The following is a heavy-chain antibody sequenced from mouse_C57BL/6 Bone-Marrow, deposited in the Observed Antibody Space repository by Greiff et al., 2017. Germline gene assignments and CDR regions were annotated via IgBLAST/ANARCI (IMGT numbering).Heavy chain of an antibody. D-gene: IGHD2-4*01. Sequence: QVQLQQSGPGLVQPSQSLSITCTVSGFSLTSYGVHWVRQSPGKGLEWLGVIWSGGSTDYNAAFISRLSISKDNSKSQVFFKMNSLQADDTAIYYCARGDYDYDGVYYYAMDYWGQGTSVTVSS. V-gene: IGHV2-2*01. CDR3: ARGDYDYDGVYYYAMDY. J-gene: IGHJ4*01. CDR1: GFSLTSYG. CDR2: IWSGGST.